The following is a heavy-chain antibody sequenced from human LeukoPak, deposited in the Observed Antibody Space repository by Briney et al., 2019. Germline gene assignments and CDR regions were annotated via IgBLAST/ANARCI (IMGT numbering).Heavy chain of an antibody. CDR2: IKEDGSER. J-gene: IGHJ4*02. V-gene: IGHV3-7*01. CDR3: TRDQT. CDR1: LGRHW. Sequence: GGSLRLSCAGALGRHWMGWDRQAPGKGLEWVANIKEDGSERYYGDSVKGRFTISRDDAKSSLYLQMNNLRVEDTAVYYCTRDQTWGQGTLVTVSS.